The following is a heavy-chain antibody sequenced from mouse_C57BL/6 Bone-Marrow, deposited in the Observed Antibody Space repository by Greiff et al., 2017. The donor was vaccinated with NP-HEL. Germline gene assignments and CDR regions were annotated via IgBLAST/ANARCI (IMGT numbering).Heavy chain of an antibody. CDR3: ARNWDYFDY. CDR2: ISSGGSYT. V-gene: IGHV5-6*01. CDR1: GFAFGSYG. Sequence: EVMLVESGGDLVKPGGSLKLSCAASGFAFGSYGMSWVRQTPDKRLEWVATISSGGSYTYYPDSVKGRFTISRDNAKNTLYLQMSSLKSEDTAMYYCARNWDYFDYWGQGTTLTVSS. D-gene: IGHD4-1*01. J-gene: IGHJ2*01.